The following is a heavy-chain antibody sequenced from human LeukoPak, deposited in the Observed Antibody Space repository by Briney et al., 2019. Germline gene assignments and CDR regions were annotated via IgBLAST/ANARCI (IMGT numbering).Heavy chain of an antibody. D-gene: IGHD3-10*01. CDR3: ATSYGSGSPPDY. CDR1: GFTFDDYA. CDR2: ISWNSGSI. V-gene: IGHV3-9*01. Sequence: GGSLRLSCAASGFTFDDYAMHWVRQAPGKGLEWVSGISWNSGSIGYADSVKGRFTISRDNAKKSLYLQMNSLRADDTALYYCATSYGSGSPPDYWGQGTLVTVSS. J-gene: IGHJ4*02.